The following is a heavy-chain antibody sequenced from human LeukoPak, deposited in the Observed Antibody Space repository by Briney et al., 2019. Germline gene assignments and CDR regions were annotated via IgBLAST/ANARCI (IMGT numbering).Heavy chain of an antibody. V-gene: IGHV3-11*04. CDR2: ISSSGGTI. Sequence: PGGSLRLSCAASGFTFSNAWMSWVRQAPGKGLEWVSYISSSGGTIYYAAAVKGQFTISRDNAKNSLYLQMNSLRAEDTAVYYCARERGGYCSGTSCSRAFDIWGQGTMVTVSS. J-gene: IGHJ3*02. CDR1: GFTFSNAW. CDR3: ARERGGYCSGTSCSRAFDI. D-gene: IGHD2-2*03.